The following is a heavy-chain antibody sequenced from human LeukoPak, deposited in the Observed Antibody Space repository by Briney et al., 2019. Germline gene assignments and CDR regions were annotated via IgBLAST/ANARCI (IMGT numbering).Heavy chain of an antibody. CDR3: VRRKLWSGRGGRFDP. D-gene: IGHD5-18*01. CDR1: GGSMNSGDYY. V-gene: IGHV4-31*03. CDR2: IYYSGTT. Sequence: SETLSLTCTVSGGSMNSGDYYWSWIRQHPGKGLEWIGYIYYSGTTYYTPSLKSRVTISVDTSKNQLSLKLSSVTAADTAVYYCVRRKLWSGRGGRFDPWGQGTLVTVSS. J-gene: IGHJ5*02.